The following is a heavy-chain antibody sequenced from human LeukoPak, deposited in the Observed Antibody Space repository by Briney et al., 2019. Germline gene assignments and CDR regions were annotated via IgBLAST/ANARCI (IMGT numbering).Heavy chain of an antibody. CDR1: GFTVSSNY. D-gene: IGHD2-2*01. Sequence: PGGSLRLSCAASGFTVSSNYMSWVRQAPGKGLEWVSVIYSGGSTYYADSVKGRFTISRHNSKNTLYLQMNSLRTEDTAVYYCARGFCSSSSCYQGPFDFWGQGTLVTVSS. CDR3: ARGFCSSSSCYQGPFDF. J-gene: IGHJ4*02. CDR2: IYSGGST. V-gene: IGHV3-53*01.